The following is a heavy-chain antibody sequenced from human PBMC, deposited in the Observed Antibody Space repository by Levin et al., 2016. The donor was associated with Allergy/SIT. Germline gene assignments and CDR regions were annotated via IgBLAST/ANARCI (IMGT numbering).Heavy chain of an antibody. CDR1: GFTFSSYA. Sequence: GESLKISCAASGFTFSSYAMSWVRQAPGKGLEWVSAISGSGGSTYYADSVKGRFTISRDNSKNTLYLQMNSLRAEDTAVYYCAKVIAAAGNAIYYYYYGMDVWGQGTTVTVSS. V-gene: IGHV3-23*01. CDR3: AKVIAAAGNAIYYYYYGMDV. CDR2: ISGSGGST. J-gene: IGHJ6*02. D-gene: IGHD6-13*01.